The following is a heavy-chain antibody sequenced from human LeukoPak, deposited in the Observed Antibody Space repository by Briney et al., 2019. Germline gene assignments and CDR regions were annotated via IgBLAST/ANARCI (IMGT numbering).Heavy chain of an antibody. J-gene: IGHJ4*02. CDR2: IYTGGNT. CDR3: ARGGFDY. CDR1: GFLVSGYY. V-gene: IGHV3-53*01. Sequence: GESLRLSCAASGFLVSGYYMSWVRQAPGKGLEWVSVIYTGGNTYYADSVKGRFTISRDNSKNTLYPQMNSLRAEDTAVYYCARGGFDYWGQGTLVTVSS.